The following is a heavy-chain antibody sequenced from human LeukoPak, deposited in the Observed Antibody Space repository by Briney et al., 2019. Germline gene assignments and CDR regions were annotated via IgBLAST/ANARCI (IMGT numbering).Heavy chain of an antibody. CDR2: MNPKSGNT. V-gene: IGHV1-8*01. D-gene: IGHD1-26*01. Sequence: ASVKVSCKTSGYTFINYDINWVRQAPGQGLEWMGWMNPKSGNTGSAQRFQGRVTMTRDTSISTAYMELSSLASEDTAVYYCARVWGAIDYWGQGTLVTVSS. CDR3: ARVWGAIDY. J-gene: IGHJ4*02. CDR1: GYTFINYD.